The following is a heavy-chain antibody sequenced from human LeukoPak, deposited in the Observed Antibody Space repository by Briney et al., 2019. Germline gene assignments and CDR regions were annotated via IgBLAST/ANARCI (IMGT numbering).Heavy chain of an antibody. J-gene: IGHJ4*02. V-gene: IGHV3-23*01. CDR3: AKGLGGDYDSSGYYSVTFDY. CDR2: ISDSGDST. CDR1: GFTFSSYA. Sequence: GGSLRLSCAASGFTFSSYAMSWVRQAPGKGLEWVPVISDSGDSTYYADSVKGRITVSRDNSKDTLYLQMNSLRAEDTAVYSCAKGLGGDYDSSGYYSVTFDYWGQGTLVTVSS. D-gene: IGHD3-22*01.